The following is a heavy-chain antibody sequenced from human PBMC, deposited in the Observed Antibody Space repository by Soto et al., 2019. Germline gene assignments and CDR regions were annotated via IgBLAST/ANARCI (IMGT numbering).Heavy chain of an antibody. V-gene: IGHV3-30*18. CDR2: ISYDGSNK. Sequence: QVQLVESGGGVVQPGRSLRLSCAASGFTFSSYGMHWVRQAPGKGLEWVAVISYDGSNKYYADSVKGRFTISRDNSKNTLYLQMNSLRAEDTAVYYCAKDAQYSSGWYVFYYWGQGTLVTVSS. J-gene: IGHJ4*02. CDR3: AKDAQYSSGWYVFYY. CDR1: GFTFSSYG. D-gene: IGHD6-19*01.